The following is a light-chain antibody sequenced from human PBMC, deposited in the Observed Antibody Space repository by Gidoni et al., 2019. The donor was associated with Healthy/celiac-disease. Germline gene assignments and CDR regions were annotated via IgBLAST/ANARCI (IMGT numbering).Light chain of an antibody. CDR2: EVS. CDR3: SSYAGSNSVV. J-gene: IGLJ2*01. Sequence: LTQPPSASGSPGQSVTIPCTGTSSDVGGYNYVSWYQQHPGKAPKLMSYEVSKRPSGVPDRFSGSKSGNTASLTVSGLQAEDVADYYCSSYAGSNSVVCGGGTKLTVL. V-gene: IGLV2-8*01. CDR1: SSDVGGYNY.